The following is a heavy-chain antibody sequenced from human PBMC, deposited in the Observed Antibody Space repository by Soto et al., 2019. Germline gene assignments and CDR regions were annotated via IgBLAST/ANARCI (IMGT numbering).Heavy chain of an antibody. D-gene: IGHD5-18*01. CDR3: ARRVAGYPIDY. CDR2: INHSGST. V-gene: IGHV4-34*01. CDR1: GGSFSGYY. J-gene: IGHJ4*02. Sequence: PSETLSLTCAVYGGSFSGYYWSWIRQPPGKGLEWIGEINHSGSTNYNPSLKSRVTISVDTSKNQFSLKLSSVTAADTAVYYCARRVAGYPIDYWGQGTLVTVSS.